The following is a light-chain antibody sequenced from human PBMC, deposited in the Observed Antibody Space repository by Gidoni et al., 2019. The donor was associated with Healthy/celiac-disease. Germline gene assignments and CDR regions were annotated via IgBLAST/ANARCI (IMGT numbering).Light chain of an antibody. CDR3: AAWDDSLNGVV. V-gene: IGLV1-44*01. CDR1: SSNIGSNT. CDR2: SNN. Sequence: QSVLTQPPSASGTPGPGVTISCSGSSSNIGSNTVNWYQQLPGTAPKLLIYSNNQRPSGVPDRFSGSKSGTSASLATSGLQSEDEADYYCAAWDDSLNGVVFGGGTKLTVL. J-gene: IGLJ2*01.